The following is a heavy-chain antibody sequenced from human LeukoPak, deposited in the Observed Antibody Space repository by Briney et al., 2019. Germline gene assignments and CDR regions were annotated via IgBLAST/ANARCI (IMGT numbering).Heavy chain of an antibody. CDR2: IGTDETSR. CDR3: ARGVDN. Sequence: GGPLRLSCVASGFAFSNYYMHWVRQTPGKGLVWVSRIGTDETSRTYADSVKGRFTISRDNAKNSLYLQMNSLRAEDTAVYYCARGVDNWGQGTLVTVSS. J-gene: IGHJ4*02. V-gene: IGHV3-74*03. CDR1: GFAFSNYY.